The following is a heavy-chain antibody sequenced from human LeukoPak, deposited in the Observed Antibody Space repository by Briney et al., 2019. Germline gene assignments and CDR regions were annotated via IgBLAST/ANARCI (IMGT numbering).Heavy chain of an antibody. CDR1: GFTVSGNY. V-gene: IGHV3-53*01. CDR3: AKGKFGDPLNY. D-gene: IGHD3-10*01. Sequence: GGSLRLSCTASGFTVSGNYMNWVRQAPGKGLEWVSVVYTDGNIYYADSVKGRFTISKDNSKNTVDPLMNNVRAEDTALYYCAKGKFGDPLNYWGQGTLVTVSS. CDR2: VYTDGNI. J-gene: IGHJ4*02.